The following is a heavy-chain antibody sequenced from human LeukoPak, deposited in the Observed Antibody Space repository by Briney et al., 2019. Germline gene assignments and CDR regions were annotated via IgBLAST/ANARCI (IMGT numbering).Heavy chain of an antibody. J-gene: IGHJ4*02. Sequence: PGGSLRLSCAASGFTFSSYGMHWVRQAPGKGLEWVSYISSSGTTIYYAERRFTISRDNAKNSLYLLMNSLRAEDTAIYYCARGYCSGGSCHGGDYWGQGTLVTVSS. CDR1: GFTFSSYG. CDR3: ARGYCSGGSCHGGDY. D-gene: IGHD2-15*01. CDR2: ISSSGTTI. V-gene: IGHV3-48*04.